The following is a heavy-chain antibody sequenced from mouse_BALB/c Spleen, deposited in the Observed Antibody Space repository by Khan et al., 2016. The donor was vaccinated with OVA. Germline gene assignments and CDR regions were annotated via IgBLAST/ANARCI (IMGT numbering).Heavy chain of an antibody. CDR2: IWGDGST. Sequence: QVQLKQSGPGLVAPSQSLSITCTVSGFSLTDYSVNWVRQPPGKGLEWLGLIWGDGSTDYNSALKSRLSISKDNSKSQVFLKMNSLQTDDTARYYCARDWGTGTACDYWGQGTTLTVSS. D-gene: IGHD4-1*01. V-gene: IGHV2-6-7*01. CDR3: ARDWGTGTACDY. J-gene: IGHJ2*01. CDR1: GFSLTDYS.